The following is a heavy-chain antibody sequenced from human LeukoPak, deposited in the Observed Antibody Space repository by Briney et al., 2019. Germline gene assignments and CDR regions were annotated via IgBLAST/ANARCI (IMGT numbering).Heavy chain of an antibody. CDR2: IYHSGST. D-gene: IGHD1-14*01. J-gene: IGHJ6*02. CDR1: GGSISSSSYY. V-gene: IGHV4-39*07. Sequence: SETLSLTCTVSGGSISSSSYYWGWIRQPPGKGLEWIGSIYHSGSTYYNPSLKSRVTISVDRSKNQFSLKLSSVTAADTAVYYCARDRITDDYYYGVDVWGQGTTVTVSS. CDR3: ARDRITDDYYYGVDV.